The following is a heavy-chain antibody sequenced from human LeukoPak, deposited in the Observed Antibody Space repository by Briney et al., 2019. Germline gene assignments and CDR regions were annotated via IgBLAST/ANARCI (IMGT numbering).Heavy chain of an antibody. CDR2: ISSDGSKI. J-gene: IGHJ4*02. Sequence: GGSLRLSCAASGFIFSNYAMHWVRQAPGKGLEWVALISSDGSKIYYADSVKGRFTISRDNSRNTLYLQMNSLRAEDSAVYYCARGRAHELHSGWYLPFDYWGQGTLVTVSS. D-gene: IGHD6-19*01. CDR3: ARGRAHELHSGWYLPFDY. CDR1: GFIFSNYA. V-gene: IGHV3-30*04.